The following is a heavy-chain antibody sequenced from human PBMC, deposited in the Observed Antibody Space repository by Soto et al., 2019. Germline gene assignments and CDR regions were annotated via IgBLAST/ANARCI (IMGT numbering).Heavy chain of an antibody. CDR2: ISLSGSTI. CDR3: ARESFSASPNFFDY. D-gene: IGHD3-3*02. CDR1: GFAFSNYE. V-gene: IGHV3-48*03. Sequence: GGTLRLSCAASGFAFSNYEMNWVRQAPGKGLEWVSYISLSGSTIYYADSVKGRFTISRDDAKNSLYLHMDSLRADDTAVYYCARESFSASPNFFDYWGQGTLVTVSS. J-gene: IGHJ4*02.